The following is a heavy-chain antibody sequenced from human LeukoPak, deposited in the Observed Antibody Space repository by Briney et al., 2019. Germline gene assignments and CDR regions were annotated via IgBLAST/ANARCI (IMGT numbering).Heavy chain of an antibody. D-gene: IGHD2-2*01. J-gene: IGHJ3*02. Sequence: GASVKVSCKASGGTFSSYAISWVRQAPGQGLEWMGGIIPIFGTANYAQKFQGRVTITADESTSTAYMELSSLRSEDTAVYYCARPAAIVVVPAAINAFDIWGQGTMVTVSS. CDR2: IIPIFGTA. CDR1: GGTFSSYA. V-gene: IGHV1-69*13. CDR3: ARPAAIVVVPAAINAFDI.